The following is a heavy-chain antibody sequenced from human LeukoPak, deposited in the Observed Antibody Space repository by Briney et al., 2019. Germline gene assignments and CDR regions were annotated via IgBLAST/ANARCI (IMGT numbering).Heavy chain of an antibody. CDR1: GFTFSSYG. V-gene: IGHV3-30*18. J-gene: IGHJ4*02. CDR2: ISYDGSNK. CDR3: AKDEDIVVVVAASPFDY. D-gene: IGHD2-15*01. Sequence: GSLRLSCAASGFTFSSYGMHWVRQAPGKGLGWVAVISYDGSNKYYADSVKGRFTISGDNSKNTLYLRMNSLRAEDTAVYYCAKDEDIVVVVAASPFDYWGQGTLVTVSS.